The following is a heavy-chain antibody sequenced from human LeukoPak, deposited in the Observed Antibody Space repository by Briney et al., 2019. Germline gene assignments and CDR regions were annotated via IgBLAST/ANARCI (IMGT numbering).Heavy chain of an antibody. CDR2: IIPIFGTA. CDR1: GGTFSSYA. CDR3: ARGGLEYSSSYHFDY. J-gene: IGHJ4*02. V-gene: IGHV1-69*01. Sequence: GASVKVSCKASGGTFSSYAISWVRQAPGQGLEWMGGIIPIFGTANYAQKFQGRVTITADESTSTAYMELSSLRSEDTAVYYCARGGLEYSSSYHFDYWGQGTLVTVSS. D-gene: IGHD6-6*01.